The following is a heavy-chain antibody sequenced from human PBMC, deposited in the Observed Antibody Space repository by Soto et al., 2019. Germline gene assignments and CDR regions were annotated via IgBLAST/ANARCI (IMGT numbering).Heavy chain of an antibody. J-gene: IGHJ4*02. V-gene: IGHV1-3*01. CDR2: INGGDANT. D-gene: IGHD3-10*01. CDR1: GYTFTSNA. Sequence: ASVKVSCKASGYTFTSNAIHWMRQAPGQRLEWMGWINGGDANTQYSQNFQGRVTLSRDTSATTAYMELRSLRSEDTAVYYCARGFDGSADYWGQGTLVTVSS. CDR3: ARGFDGSADY.